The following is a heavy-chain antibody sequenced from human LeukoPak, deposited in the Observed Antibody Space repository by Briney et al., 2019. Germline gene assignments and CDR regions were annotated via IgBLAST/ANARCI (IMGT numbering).Heavy chain of an antibody. CDR1: GFTFSSYS. CDR3: ARTYYYDSSGYLGY. CDR2: ISSSGSTI. Sequence: PGGSLRLSCAASGFTFSSYSMNWVRQAPGKGLEWVSYISSSGSTIYYADSVKGRFTISRDNAKNSLYLQMNSLRAEDTAVYYCARTYYYDSSGYLGYWGQGTLVTVSS. D-gene: IGHD3-22*01. J-gene: IGHJ4*02. V-gene: IGHV3-48*04.